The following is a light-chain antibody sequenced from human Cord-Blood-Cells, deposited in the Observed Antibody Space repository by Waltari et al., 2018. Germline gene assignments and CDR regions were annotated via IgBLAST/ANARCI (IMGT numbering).Light chain of an antibody. CDR1: QSVSSSY. J-gene: IGKJ5*01. V-gene: IGKV3-20*01. CDR2: GAS. Sequence: EIVLTQSPGTLSLSPGERATLSCRASQSVSSSYFAWYQQKPGQAPSLLIYGASSRATGIPDRFSGSGSGTDFTLTISRLEPEDFAVYYCQQYGSSPPITFGQWTRLEIK. CDR3: QQYGSSPPIT.